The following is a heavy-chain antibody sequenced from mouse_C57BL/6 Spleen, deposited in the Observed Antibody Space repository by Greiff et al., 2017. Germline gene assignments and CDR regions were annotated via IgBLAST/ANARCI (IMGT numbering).Heavy chain of an antibody. Sequence: VKVVASGPELVKPGASVKISCKASGYAFSSSWMNWVKQRPGKGLEWIGRIYPGDGDTNYNGKFKGKATLTADKSSSTAYMQLSSLTSEDSAVYFCARTGLGFDYWGQGTTLTVSS. V-gene: IGHV1-82*01. J-gene: IGHJ2*01. CDR2: IYPGDGDT. CDR1: GYAFSSSW. D-gene: IGHD4-1*01. CDR3: ARTGLGFDY.